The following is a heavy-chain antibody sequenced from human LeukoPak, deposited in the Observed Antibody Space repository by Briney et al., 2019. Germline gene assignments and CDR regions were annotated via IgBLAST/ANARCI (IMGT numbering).Heavy chain of an antibody. V-gene: IGHV3-48*03. CDR3: ARDQHYYDSSGNPA. CDR2: MSRSGTTI. Sequence: HTGASLRLACAAYGFTLSYSEMNWVRQAPGGWLECLSYMSRSGTTIYYADYVKGRFTISRDNAKNSMYLQMNSLRGEDTAIYYCARDQHYYDSSGNPAWGQGALVTVSS. D-gene: IGHD3-22*01. CDR1: GFTLSYSE. J-gene: IGHJ5*02.